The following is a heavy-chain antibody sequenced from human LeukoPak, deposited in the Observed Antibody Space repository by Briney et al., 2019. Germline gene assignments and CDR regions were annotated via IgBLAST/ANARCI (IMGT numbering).Heavy chain of an antibody. D-gene: IGHD2-21*01. CDR1: GGSISSYY. CDR3: ARAIPLGKGDY. Sequence: SETLSLTCTVSGGSISSYYWSWIRQPPGKGLEWIGYIYYSGSTNYNPSLKSRVTISVDTSKNQFSLKLSSVTAADTAVYYCARAIPLGKGDYWGQGTLVTVSS. J-gene: IGHJ4*02. V-gene: IGHV4-59*12. CDR2: IYYSGST.